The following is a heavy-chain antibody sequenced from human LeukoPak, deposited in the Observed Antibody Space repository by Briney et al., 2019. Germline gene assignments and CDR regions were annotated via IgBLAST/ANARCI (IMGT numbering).Heavy chain of an antibody. D-gene: IGHD3-10*01. CDR2: IRYDGSNK. V-gene: IGHV3-30*02. J-gene: IGHJ4*02. Sequence: QTGGSLRLSCAASGFTFSSYGMHWVRQAPGKGLEWVAFIRYDGSNKYYADSVKGRFTISRDNSKNTLYLQMNSLRAEDTAVYYCARVSYYGSGSYYTDDYWGQGTLVTVSS. CDR1: GFTFSSYG. CDR3: ARVSYYGSGSYYTDDY.